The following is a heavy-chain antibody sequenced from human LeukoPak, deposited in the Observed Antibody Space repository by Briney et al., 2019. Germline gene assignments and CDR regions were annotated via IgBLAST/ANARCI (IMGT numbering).Heavy chain of an antibody. V-gene: IGHV3-74*01. Sequence: GGSLRLSCAASGFTFSIYWMHWVRQAPGRGLVWFIHNKTDGSHTTYADSVKGRFTISRDNAQNTLYLQMTSQRAEDTAVYYCTRCFSATGPECFDFWGQGTLVTVSS. CDR3: TRCFSATGPECFDF. D-gene: IGHD2/OR15-2a*01. CDR2: NKTDGSHT. J-gene: IGHJ4*02. CDR1: GFTFSIYW.